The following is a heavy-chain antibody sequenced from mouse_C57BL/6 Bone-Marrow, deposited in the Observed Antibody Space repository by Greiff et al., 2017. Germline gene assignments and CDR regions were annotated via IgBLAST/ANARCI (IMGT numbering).Heavy chain of an antibody. Sequence: QVQLKQSGPELVKPGASVKISCKASGYTFTDYYINWVKQRPGQGLEWIGWIFPGSGSTYYNEKFKGKATLTVDNSSSTAYMLLSSLTSEDSAVXFCARENYYGSSYWYFDVWGTGTTVTVSS. J-gene: IGHJ1*03. D-gene: IGHD1-1*01. CDR1: GYTFTDYY. V-gene: IGHV1-75*01. CDR2: IFPGSGST. CDR3: ARENYYGSSYWYFDV.